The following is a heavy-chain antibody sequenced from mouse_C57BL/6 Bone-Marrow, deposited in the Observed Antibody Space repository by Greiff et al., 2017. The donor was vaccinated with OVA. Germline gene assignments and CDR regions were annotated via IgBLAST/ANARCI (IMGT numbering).Heavy chain of an antibody. V-gene: IGHV1-72*01. CDR1: GYTFTSYW. CDR3: ERRAVYGNYFWPWYFDV. J-gene: IGHJ1*03. CDR2: IDPNSGGT. Sequence: QVQLQQPGAELVKPGASVKLSCKASGYTFTSYWMHWVKQRPGRGLEWIGRIDPNSGGTKYNEKFKSKATLTVDKPSSTAYMQLSSLTSEDSAVYYCERRAVYGNYFWPWYFDVWGTGTTVTVSS. D-gene: IGHD2-1*01.